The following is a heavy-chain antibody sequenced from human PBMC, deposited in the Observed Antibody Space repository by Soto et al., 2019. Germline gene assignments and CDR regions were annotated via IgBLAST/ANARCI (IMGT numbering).Heavy chain of an antibody. CDR3: VRGRAGESPMTPFDY. CDR1: SGSMSGHY. V-gene: IGHV4-59*11. D-gene: IGHD3-22*01. CDR2: IYYSGSP. Sequence: PSETLSLTCTVASGSMSGHYWGWIRHPPGRGLEWIGYIYYSGSPYYNSSLESRVAISVDTSKNEVSLRLSPVTAADTAVYYCVRGRAGESPMTPFDYWGQGTLVTVSS. J-gene: IGHJ4*02.